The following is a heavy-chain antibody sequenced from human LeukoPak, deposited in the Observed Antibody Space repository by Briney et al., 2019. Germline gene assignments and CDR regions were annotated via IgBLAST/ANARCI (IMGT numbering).Heavy chain of an antibody. V-gene: IGHV3-7*03. CDR3: ARNNGMDV. J-gene: IGHJ6*02. CDR2: VNRDGSET. CDR1: GFTFTNTW. Sequence: GGSLRLSCVASGFTFTNTWINWVRQVPGRGPEWVANVNRDGSETYYLDSVKGRFTISKDNAKNSLYLQMNSLRAEDTALYHCARNNGMDVWGQGTTVIVSS.